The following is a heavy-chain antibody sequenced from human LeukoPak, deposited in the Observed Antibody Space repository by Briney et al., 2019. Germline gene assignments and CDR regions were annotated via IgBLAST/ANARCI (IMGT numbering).Heavy chain of an antibody. CDR2: ISGSGGST. CDR1: GFTFSSYG. V-gene: IGHV3-23*01. J-gene: IGHJ4*02. CDR3: ARAGGCCGRISCPYYFDY. Sequence: GGTLRLSCAASGFTFSSYGMSWVRQAPGRGLEWVSAISGSGGSTYYADSVKGRFTISRDNSKNTLYLQMNSLRAEDTAVYYSARAGGCCGRISCPYYFDYWGQGSLVAVSS. D-gene: IGHD2-15*01.